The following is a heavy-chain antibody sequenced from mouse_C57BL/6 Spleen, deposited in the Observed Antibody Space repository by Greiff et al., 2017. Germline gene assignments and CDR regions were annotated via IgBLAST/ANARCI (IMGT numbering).Heavy chain of an antibody. J-gene: IGHJ4*01. CDR2: IDPSDSET. D-gene: IGHD1-1*01. V-gene: IGHV1-52*01. Sequence: QVQLQQPGAELVRPGSSVKLSCKASGYTFTSYWMHWVKQRPIQGLEWIGNIDPSDSETNYNQKFKDKATLTVDKSSSTAYMQLSSLTSEDSAVXYCAKGGSSPYYAMDYWGQGTSVTVSS. CDR3: AKGGSSPYYAMDY. CDR1: GYTFTSYW.